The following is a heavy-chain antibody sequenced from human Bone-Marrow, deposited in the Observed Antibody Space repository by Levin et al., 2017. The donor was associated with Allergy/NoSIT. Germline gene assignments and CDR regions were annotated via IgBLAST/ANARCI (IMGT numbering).Heavy chain of an antibody. V-gene: IGHV4-61*09. D-gene: IGHD2-15*01. CDR2: IYTSGST. CDR3: AREADSQGRQWVLDY. Sequence: PSETLSLTCTVSGGSISSDSYFWNWIRQPAGKGLEWIGHIYTSGSTNYDPSLKSRVTISVDTSKNQFSLNLYSVTAADTAVYYCAREADSQGRQWVLDYWGQGALVTVSS. CDR1: GGSISSDSYF. J-gene: IGHJ4*02.